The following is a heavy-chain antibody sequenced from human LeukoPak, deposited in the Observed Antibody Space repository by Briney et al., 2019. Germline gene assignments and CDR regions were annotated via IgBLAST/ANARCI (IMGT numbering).Heavy chain of an antibody. D-gene: IGHD3-10*01. CDR1: GGSISSGGYS. J-gene: IGHJ4*02. CDR2: TYHSGST. Sequence: PSETLSLTCAVSGGSISSGGYSWSWIRQPPGKGLEWIGYTYHSGSTYYNPSLKSRVTISVDRSKNQFSLKLSSVTAADTAVYYCARAYYGSGSSYYFDYWGQGTLVTVSS. CDR3: ARAYYGSGSSYYFDY. V-gene: IGHV4-30-2*01.